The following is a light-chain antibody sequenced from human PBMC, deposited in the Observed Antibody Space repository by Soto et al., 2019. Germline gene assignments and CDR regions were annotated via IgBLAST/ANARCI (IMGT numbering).Light chain of an antibody. Sequence: DIQMTQSPSTLSASVGDRVTITCRASQSISSWLAWYQQKPGKAPKLLIYKASSLESGVPSRFSGSGAGTEFTLTISSLQPDDFATYYCQQYNRPSLTFGGGTKVEIK. J-gene: IGKJ4*01. CDR2: KAS. V-gene: IGKV1-5*03. CDR1: QSISSW. CDR3: QQYNRPSLT.